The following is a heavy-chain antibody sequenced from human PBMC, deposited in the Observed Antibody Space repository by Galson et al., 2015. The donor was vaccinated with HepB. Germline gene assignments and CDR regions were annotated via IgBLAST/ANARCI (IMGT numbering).Heavy chain of an antibody. CDR2: IYLGDSDI. Sequence: QSGAEVKKPGESLKISCKGSGYTFNTYWIGWVRQMPGRGLEWMGIIYLGDSDIRYSPSFQGQVTISADKSISTAYLQWRSLKASDTAMYYCERQKDRGFPIDYWGQGTLVTVSS. CDR3: ERQKDRGFPIDY. CDR1: GYTFNTYW. J-gene: IGHJ4*02. V-gene: IGHV5-51*01.